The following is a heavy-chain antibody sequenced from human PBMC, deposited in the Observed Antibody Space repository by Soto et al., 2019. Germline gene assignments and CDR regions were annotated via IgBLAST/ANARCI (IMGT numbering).Heavy chain of an antibody. J-gene: IGHJ4*02. Sequence: QVQLVESGGDLVKPGGSLRLSCAASGFTFSATYMSWIRQVPGKGLEWVSYISGSGSDTRYTDSVRGRFTISRDNAKNSLYLQMNSLKVEDTALYYCARVDRVADSWGPGNLVTVSS. CDR2: ISGSGSDT. CDR1: GFTFSATY. D-gene: IGHD5-12*01. CDR3: ARVDRVADS. V-gene: IGHV3-11*05.